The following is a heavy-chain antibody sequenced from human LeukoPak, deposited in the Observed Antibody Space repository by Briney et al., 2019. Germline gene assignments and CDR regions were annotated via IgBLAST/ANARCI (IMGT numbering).Heavy chain of an antibody. CDR2: IRAKANTYAT. CDR3: ALSYGSGSYYSIGYSPV. V-gene: IGHV3-73*01. J-gene: IGHJ4*02. D-gene: IGHD3-10*01. CDR1: GFTFSGSA. Sequence: GGPLRLSCAASGFTFSGSALHWVRQSSGKGLEWVGRIRAKANTYATAYAASLKGRFTLSKDDSKNTTYLQMNSLRAEDTAVYYCALSYGSGSYYSIGYSPVWGQGTLVTVSS.